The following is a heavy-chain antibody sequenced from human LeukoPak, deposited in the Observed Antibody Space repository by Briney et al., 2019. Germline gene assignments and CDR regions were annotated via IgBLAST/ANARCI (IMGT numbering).Heavy chain of an antibody. V-gene: IGHV4-59*01. Sequence: SETLSLTCTVSGGSISGFYWSWIRQPPGKGLEWIGYIYYSASTNYNPSLKSRVSISLDTSKNQFSLKLNSVTAADTAVYYCTRDEYYGSGSYPLIWGQGTMVTVSS. J-gene: IGHJ3*02. D-gene: IGHD3-10*01. CDR2: IYYSAST. CDR3: TRDEYYGSGSYPLI. CDR1: GGSISGFY.